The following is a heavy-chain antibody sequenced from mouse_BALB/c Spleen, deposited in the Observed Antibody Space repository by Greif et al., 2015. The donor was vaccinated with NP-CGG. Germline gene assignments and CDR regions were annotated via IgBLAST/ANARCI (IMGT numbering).Heavy chain of an antibody. D-gene: IGHD1-2*01. CDR3: ASPGYGDAMDY. CDR1: GYTFTSYT. Sequence: VQLQQSGAELPRPGASVKMSCKASGYTFTSYTMHWVKQRPGQGLEWIGYINPSSGYTNYNQKFKDKATLTADKSSSTAYMQLSSLTSEDSAVYYCASPGYGDAMDYWGQGTSVTVSS. V-gene: IGHV1-4*01. CDR2: INPSSGYT. J-gene: IGHJ4*01.